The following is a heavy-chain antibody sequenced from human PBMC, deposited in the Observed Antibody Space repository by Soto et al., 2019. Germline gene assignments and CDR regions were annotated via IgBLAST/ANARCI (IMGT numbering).Heavy chain of an antibody. J-gene: IGHJ4*02. CDR1: GGTFSSYT. CDR3: ARGVDILTGSYFDY. V-gene: IGHV1-69*02. CDR2: IIPILGIA. Sequence: QVQLVQSGAEVKKPGSSVKVSCKASGGTFSSYTISWVRQAPGQGLEWMGRIIPILGIANYAQKFQGRVTITADKSTSTAYMELSSLRSEDTAVYYCARGVDILTGSYFDYWGQGTLVTVSS. D-gene: IGHD3-9*01.